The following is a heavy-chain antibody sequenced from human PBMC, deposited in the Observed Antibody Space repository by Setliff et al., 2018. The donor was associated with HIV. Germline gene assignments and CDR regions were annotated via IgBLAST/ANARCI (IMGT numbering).Heavy chain of an antibody. CDR3: ARARFLVAMTRNWFDP. Sequence: ASVKVSCKASGYTFTDFYIHWVHQAPGQGLEWIGRINPKSGVADYLKKFQGRVTMTTDTSTNTAHMELIRPRFDDTAVYYCARARFLVAMTRNWFDPWGQGTLVTVSS. D-gene: IGHD5-12*01. V-gene: IGHV1-2*06. J-gene: IGHJ5*02. CDR1: GYTFTDFY. CDR2: INPKSGVA.